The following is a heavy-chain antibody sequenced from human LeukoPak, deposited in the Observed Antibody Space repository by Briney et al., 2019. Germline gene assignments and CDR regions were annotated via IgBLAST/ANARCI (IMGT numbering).Heavy chain of an antibody. V-gene: IGHV4-61*05. CDR2: IYYSGST. Sequence: PSETLSLACAVSGGSISSSSYYWSWIRQPPGKGLEWIGYIYYSGSTNYNPSLKSRVTISVDTSKNQFSLKLSSVTAADTAVYYCARLSSYYDFWSGLRDGMDVWGQGTTVTVSS. D-gene: IGHD3-3*01. CDR3: ARLSSYYDFWSGLRDGMDV. J-gene: IGHJ6*02. CDR1: GGSISSSSYY.